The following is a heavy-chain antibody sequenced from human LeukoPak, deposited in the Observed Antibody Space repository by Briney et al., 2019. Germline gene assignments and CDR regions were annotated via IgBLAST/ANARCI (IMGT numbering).Heavy chain of an antibody. Sequence: PSETLSLTCTVSGGSISSGDYYWSWIRQPPGKGLEWIGYIYYSGSTYYNPSLKSRVTISVDTSKNQFSLKLSSVTAADTAVYYCARGSQQQLVRWPYFGFDYWGQGTLVTVSS. D-gene: IGHD6-13*01. CDR1: GGSISSGDYY. CDR3: ARGSQQQLVRWPYFGFDY. J-gene: IGHJ4*02. CDR2: IYYSGST. V-gene: IGHV4-30-4*02.